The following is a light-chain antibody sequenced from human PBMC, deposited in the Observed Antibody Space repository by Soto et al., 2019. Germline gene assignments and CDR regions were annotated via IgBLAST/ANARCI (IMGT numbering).Light chain of an antibody. J-gene: IGLJ1*01. CDR3: TSYPSSSTPCV. CDR2: GNS. V-gene: IGLV1-40*01. CDR1: SSNIGAGYD. Sequence: QSVLTQPPSVSGAPGQRVTISCTGSSSNIGAGYDVHWYQQLPGTAPKLLIYGNSNRPSGVPDRFSGSKSGTSASLAITGLQAEDEADYYCTSYPSSSTPCVFGTGTKVTVL.